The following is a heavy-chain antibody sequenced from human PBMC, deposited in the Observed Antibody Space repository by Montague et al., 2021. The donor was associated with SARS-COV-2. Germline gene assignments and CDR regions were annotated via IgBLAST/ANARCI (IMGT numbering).Heavy chain of an antibody. CDR1: GGPFSRYY. Sequence: SETLSLTCAVSGGPFSRYYWGWIRQPPGKGLEWIGEISQSGNTKYNPSLQSRVSISLDTSRNQFSLKVSSVTAADTAIYYCARLGDGIVPSPILGLGPYYAFYYMDVWGKGTTVTVSS. CDR2: ISQSGNT. CDR3: ARLGDGIVPSPILGLGPYYAFYYMDV. J-gene: IGHJ6*03. V-gene: IGHV4-34*01. D-gene: IGHD2-2*02.